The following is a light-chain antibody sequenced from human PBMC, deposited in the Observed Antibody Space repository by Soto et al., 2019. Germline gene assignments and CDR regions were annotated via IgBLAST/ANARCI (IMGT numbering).Light chain of an antibody. CDR1: SSDIGAYNY. V-gene: IGLV2-14*01. CDR3: SSYTGGNTYWI. CDR2: EVS. J-gene: IGLJ3*02. Sequence: QSALTQPASVSGSPGQSITISCTGTSSDIGAYNYVSWYQQHPGKAPKVIIFEVSNRPSGVSNRFSGSKSGNTASLTISGLQPEDEADYHCSSYTGGNTYWIFGGVTKLTVL.